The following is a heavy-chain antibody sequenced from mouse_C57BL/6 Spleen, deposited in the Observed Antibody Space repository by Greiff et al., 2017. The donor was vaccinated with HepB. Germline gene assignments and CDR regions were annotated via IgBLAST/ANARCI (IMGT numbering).Heavy chain of an antibody. Sequence: QVQLQQPGAELVKPGASVKLSCKASGYTFTSYWMQWVKQRPGQGLEWIGEIDPSDSYTNYNQKFKGKATLTVDTSSSTAYMQLSSLTSEDSAVYYCARRAQVDYWGQGTTLTVSS. J-gene: IGHJ2*01. D-gene: IGHD3-2*02. V-gene: IGHV1-50*01. CDR3: ARRAQVDY. CDR2: IDPSDSYT. CDR1: GYTFTSYW.